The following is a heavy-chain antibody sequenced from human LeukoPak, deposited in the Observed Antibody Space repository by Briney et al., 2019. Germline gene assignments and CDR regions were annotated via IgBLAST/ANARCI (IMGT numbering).Heavy chain of an antibody. D-gene: IGHD1-26*01. CDR3: ARDGIVGASRDYYYGMDV. V-gene: IGHV4-4*07. CDR1: GGSISSYY. CDR2: IYTSGST. J-gene: IGHJ6*02. Sequence: SETLSLTCTASGGSISSYYWSWIRQPAGKGLEWLGRIYTSGSTNYNPSLKSRVTMSVDTSKNQFSLKLSSVTAADTAVYYCARDGIVGASRDYYYGMDVWGQGTTVTVSS.